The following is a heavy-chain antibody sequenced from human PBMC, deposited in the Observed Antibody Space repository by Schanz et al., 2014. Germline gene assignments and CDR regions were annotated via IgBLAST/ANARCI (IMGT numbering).Heavy chain of an antibody. J-gene: IGHJ4*02. V-gene: IGHV3-23*04. D-gene: IGHD3-10*01. CDR2: LSEGGGGT. Sequence: EVQLVESGGGLAQPGGSLRLSCAASGFTLSNYAMSWVRQAPGKGLEWVSALSEGGGGTHYADSVRGRFTISRDNSKNTLYLQMNSLRPEDTAVYYCAKYRGYYRVSGSYRELEYWGQGTLVTVSS. CDR1: GFTLSNYA. CDR3: AKYRGYYRVSGSYRELEY.